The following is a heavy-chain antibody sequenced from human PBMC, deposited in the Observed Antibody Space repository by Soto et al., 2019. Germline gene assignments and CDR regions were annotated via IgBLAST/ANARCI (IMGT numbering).Heavy chain of an antibody. CDR3: AKSKNGSSSWYGLFDY. CDR1: GFTFSSYG. D-gene: IGHD6-13*01. CDR2: ISYDGSNK. Sequence: GGSLRLSCAASGFTFSSYGMHWVRQAPGKGLEWVAVISYDGSNKYYADSVKGRFTISRDNSKNTLYLQMNSLRAEDTAVYYCAKSKNGSSSWYGLFDYWGQGTLVTVSS. V-gene: IGHV3-30*18. J-gene: IGHJ4*02.